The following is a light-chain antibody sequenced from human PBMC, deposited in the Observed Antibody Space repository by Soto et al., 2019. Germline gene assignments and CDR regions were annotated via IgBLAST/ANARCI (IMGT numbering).Light chain of an antibody. V-gene: IGLV2-8*01. CDR1: SSDVGNDNY. CDR3: TSYSGVNQVL. CDR2: QIN. J-gene: IGLJ3*02. Sequence: QSALTQPPSASGSPGQSVTISCTGTSSDVGNDNYVSWYQQHPGTAPRLMIYQINKRPSGVPDRFSGSKSGTTASLTVSGLQDEDEADYYCTSYSGVNQVLFGGGTKLTVL.